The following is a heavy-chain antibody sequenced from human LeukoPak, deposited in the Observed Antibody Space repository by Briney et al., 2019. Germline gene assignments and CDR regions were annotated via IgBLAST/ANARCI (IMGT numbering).Heavy chain of an antibody. D-gene: IGHD3-9*01. CDR2: TRNKANSYTT. CDR3: ARGNGYFDSLNYYYYGMDV. Sequence: GGSLRLSCAASGFTFSDHYMDWVRQAPGKGLEWVGRTRNKANSYTTEYAASVKGRFTISRDDSKNSLYLQMNSLITEDTAVYYCARGNGYFDSLNYYYYGMDVWGQGTTVTVSS. V-gene: IGHV3-72*01. J-gene: IGHJ6*02. CDR1: GFTFSDHY.